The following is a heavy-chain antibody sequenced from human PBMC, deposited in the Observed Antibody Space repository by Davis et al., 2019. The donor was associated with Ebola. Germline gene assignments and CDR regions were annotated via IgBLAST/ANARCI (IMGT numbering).Heavy chain of an antibody. CDR1: GFTFSSYS. J-gene: IGHJ4*02. V-gene: IGHV3-21*01. D-gene: IGHD3-10*01. Sequence: AGSLRLSCAASGFTFSSYSMNWVRQAPGKGLEWVSSISSSSSYIYYADSVKGRFTISRDNAKNSLYLQMNSLRAEDTDVYYCARESYYYGSGSYYGAFFDYWGQGTLVTVSS. CDR3: ARESYYYGSGSYYGAFFDY. CDR2: ISSSSSYI.